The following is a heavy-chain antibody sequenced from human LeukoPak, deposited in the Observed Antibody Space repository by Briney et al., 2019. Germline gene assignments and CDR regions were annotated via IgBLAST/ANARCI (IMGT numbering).Heavy chain of an antibody. D-gene: IGHD4-17*01. CDR1: GGSISSGDYY. CDR3: ARGARYGDTDY. V-gene: IGHV4-30-4*08. CDR2: IYYSGST. Sequence: SETLSLTCTVSGGSISSGDYYWSWIRQPPGKGLEWIGYIYYSGSTYYNPSLKSRVTISVDTSKNQFSLKLSSVTAADTAVYYCARGARYGDTDYWGQGTLVTVSS. J-gene: IGHJ4*02.